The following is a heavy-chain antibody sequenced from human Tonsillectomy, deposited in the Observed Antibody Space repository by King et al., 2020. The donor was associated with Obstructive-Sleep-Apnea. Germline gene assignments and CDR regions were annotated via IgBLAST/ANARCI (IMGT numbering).Heavy chain of an antibody. CDR1: GGSFSGYY. CDR2: INHSGST. Sequence: VQLQQWGAGLLKPSETLSLTCAVYGGSFSGYYWSWIRQPPGKGLEWIGEINHSGSTNYNPSLKSRVTISVDTSKNQFSLKLSSVTAADTAVYYCARGPAFLTGLSSCAFDIWGQRTMVTVSS. V-gene: IGHV4-34*01. CDR3: ARGPAFLTGLSSCAFDI. D-gene: IGHD3-9*01. J-gene: IGHJ3*02.